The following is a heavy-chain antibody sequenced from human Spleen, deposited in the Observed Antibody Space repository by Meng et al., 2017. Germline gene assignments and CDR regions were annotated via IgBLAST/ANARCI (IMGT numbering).Heavy chain of an antibody. CDR1: GDSVSSNSAA. D-gene: IGHD3-9*01. J-gene: IGHJ4*02. CDR3: ARGNSGYLDH. Sequence: QVQLQKSGPGLVKPSPPLPLTCAISGDSVSSNSAAWNWIRQSPSIGLEWLGRTYYRSKWYSSYAVSVKSRITIIPDTSKNQFSLQLISVTPEDAAIYFCARGNSGYLDHWGQGILVTVSS. CDR2: TYYRSKWYS. V-gene: IGHV6-1*01.